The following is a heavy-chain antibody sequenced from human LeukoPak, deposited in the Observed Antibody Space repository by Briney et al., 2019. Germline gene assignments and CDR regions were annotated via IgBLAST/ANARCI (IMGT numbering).Heavy chain of an antibody. Sequence: GGPLRLSCAASGYTFSSYWMTWVRQARGKGLEWVADINQEGSEKYYVDSVKGRFTISRDNAKNSLHLQMNSLRAEDTAVYYCARNPLRRFDYWGQGTLVTVSS. V-gene: IGHV3-7*04. CDR2: INQEGSEK. CDR3: ARNPLRRFDY. CDR1: GYTFSSYW. J-gene: IGHJ4*02.